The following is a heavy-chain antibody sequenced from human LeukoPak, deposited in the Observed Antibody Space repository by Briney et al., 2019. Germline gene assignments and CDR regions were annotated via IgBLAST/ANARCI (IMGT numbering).Heavy chain of an antibody. CDR1: GGSFSGYY. CDR3: ARKRGYYGSGSYLAFDI. J-gene: IGHJ3*02. D-gene: IGHD3-10*01. CDR2: INHSGST. Sequence: SETLSLTCAVYGGSFSGYYWSWIRQPPGKGLEWIGEINHSGSTNYNPSLKRRVTISVDTSKNQFSLKLSSVTAADTAVYYCARKRGYYGSGSYLAFDIWGQGTMVTVSS. V-gene: IGHV4-34*01.